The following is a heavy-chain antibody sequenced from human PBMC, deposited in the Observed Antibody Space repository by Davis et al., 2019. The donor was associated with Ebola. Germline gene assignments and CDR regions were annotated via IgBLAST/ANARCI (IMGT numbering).Heavy chain of an antibody. V-gene: IGHV3-30*03. CDR1: GFTFSSYG. CDR3: ARLPSGVGRALDY. CDR2: ISYDGSNK. Sequence: GESLKISCAASGFTFSSYGMHWVRQAPGKGLEWVAVISYDGSNKYYADSVKGRFTISRDNAENSLFLQLNNLRAEDTALYYCARLPSGVGRALDYWGHGTLVTVSS. J-gene: IGHJ4*01. D-gene: IGHD5-12*01.